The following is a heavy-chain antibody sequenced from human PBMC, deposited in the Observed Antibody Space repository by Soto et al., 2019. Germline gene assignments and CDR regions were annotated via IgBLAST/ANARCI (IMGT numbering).Heavy chain of an antibody. D-gene: IGHD4-17*01. CDR2: IYYSGST. J-gene: IGHJ5*01. Sequence: SETLSLTCTVSGGCISSYYWSWIRQPPGRGLEWIGYIYYSGSTNYNPSLKSRVTISVDTSKNQFSLKLSSVTAADTAVYYCARHYGGNSFGINYNWFGPWGKGPLVTVTS. CDR3: ARHYGGNSFGINYNWFGP. V-gene: IGHV4-59*08. CDR1: GGCISSYY.